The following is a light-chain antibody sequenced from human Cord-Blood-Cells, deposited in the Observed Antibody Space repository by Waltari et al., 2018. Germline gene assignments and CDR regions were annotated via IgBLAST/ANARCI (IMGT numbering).Light chain of an antibody. CDR3: QQYNSYCT. Sequence: DIQMIQSPSTLSASVGDRVTITCRASQSISSWLAWYQQKPGKAPKLLIYKASSLESGVPSRFSGSGSGTEFTLTISSLQPDDFATYYCQQYNSYCTFGQGTKVEIK. CDR1: QSISSW. V-gene: IGKV1-5*03. J-gene: IGKJ1*01. CDR2: KAS.